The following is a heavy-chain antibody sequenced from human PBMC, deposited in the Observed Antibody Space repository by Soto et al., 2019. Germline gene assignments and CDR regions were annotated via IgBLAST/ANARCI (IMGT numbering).Heavy chain of an antibody. CDR1: GFTFRSFG. J-gene: IGHJ3*02. V-gene: IGHV3-30*18. CDR3: AKVLPATGIEGGGDAFDI. D-gene: IGHD1-26*01. CDR2: ISYDGTNK. Sequence: RGSLRLSCAASGFTFRSFGMHWIRQVPGKGLEWVALISYDGTNKYYADSVRGRFTISRDNSKNTLYLEMNTLRVEDTAVYYCAKVLPATGIEGGGDAFDIWGQGTMVTVSS.